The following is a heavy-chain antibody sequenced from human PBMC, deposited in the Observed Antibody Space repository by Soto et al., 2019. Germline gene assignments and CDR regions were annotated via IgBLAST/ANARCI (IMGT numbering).Heavy chain of an antibody. CDR3: AKGESNYGPDY. J-gene: IGHJ4*02. Sequence: EVQLLESGGGLVQPGGSLRLSCAASGFTFSSYVMSWVRQAPGKGLEWVSSISGSGGSSYDADSVKGRFTISRDNSKNTLYLQMNSLRAEDTAVYYCAKGESNYGPDYWGQGTLVTDSS. CDR2: ISGSGGSS. CDR1: GFTFSSYV. D-gene: IGHD3-10*01. V-gene: IGHV3-23*01.